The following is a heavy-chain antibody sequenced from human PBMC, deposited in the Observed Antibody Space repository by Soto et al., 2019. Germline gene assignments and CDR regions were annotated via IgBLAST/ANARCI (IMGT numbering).Heavy chain of an antibody. J-gene: IGHJ4*02. D-gene: IGHD3-10*01. CDR2: INPILSMS. CDR1: GDTFNFYS. CDR3: ATSYGSGYRAFDS. Sequence: QVQLVQSGADVQRPGSSVRVSCKASGDTFNFYSINWVRQAPGLGLQWMGGINPILSMSSYAPRFQGRVTMTADKSTSTAYMELSSLRSEDTAMYYCATSYGSGYRAFDSWGQGALVTVSS. V-gene: IGHV1-69*02.